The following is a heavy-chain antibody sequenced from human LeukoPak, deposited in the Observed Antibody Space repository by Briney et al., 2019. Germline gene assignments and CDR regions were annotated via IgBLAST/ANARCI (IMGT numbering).Heavy chain of an antibody. V-gene: IGHV1-2*02. J-gene: IGHJ1*01. CDR1: GYTFTGYY. CDR2: INPNSGGT. CDR3: ARDGTAAAGPAEYFQH. Sequence: ASVKGSCKASGYTFTGYYMHWVRQAPGQGLEWMGWINPNSGGTNYAQKFQGRVTMTRDTSISTAYMELSRLRSDDTAVYYCARDGTAAAGPAEYFQHWGQGTLVTVSS. D-gene: IGHD6-13*01.